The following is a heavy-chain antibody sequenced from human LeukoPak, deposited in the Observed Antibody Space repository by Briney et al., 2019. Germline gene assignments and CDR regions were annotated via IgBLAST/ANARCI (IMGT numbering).Heavy chain of an antibody. D-gene: IGHD3-10*01. CDR3: ARDAYGLGSYPDH. CDR1: GYTFTGYY. V-gene: IGHV1-2*02. Sequence: ASVKVSCKASGYTFTGYYMHWVRQAPGQGLEWMGWINPNSGGTTYAQKFQGRVTMTRDTSISTAFMELTRLRSDDTAVYYCARDAYGLGSYPDHWGQGTLVTVSS. CDR2: INPNSGGT. J-gene: IGHJ4*02.